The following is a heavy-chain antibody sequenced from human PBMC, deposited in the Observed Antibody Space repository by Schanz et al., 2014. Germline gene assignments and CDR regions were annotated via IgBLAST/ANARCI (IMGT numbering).Heavy chain of an antibody. CDR2: LTEGGGGT. CDR3: AEVAPAATYLDS. D-gene: IGHD2-2*01. V-gene: IGHV3-23*04. Sequence: EVKLVESGGGLAQPGGSLRLACAASGFNFNTYAMSWVRQAPGKGLEWVSGLTEGGGGTHYADSVKGRFTISRDNAKISLFLQMNSLSAEDTAVYYCAEVAPAATYLDSWGLGTLVTVSS. J-gene: IGHJ4*02. CDR1: GFNFNTYA.